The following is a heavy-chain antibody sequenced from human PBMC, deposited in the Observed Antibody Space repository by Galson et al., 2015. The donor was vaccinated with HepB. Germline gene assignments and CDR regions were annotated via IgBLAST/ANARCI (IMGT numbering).Heavy chain of an antibody. V-gene: IGHV3-30*04. D-gene: IGHD6-13*01. CDR3: ARDLWGVGYSRSWGY. Sequence: SLRLSCAASGFTFSSYAMHWVRQAPGKGLEWVAVISYDGSNKYYADSVKGRFTISRDNSKNTLYLQMNTLTAEDTAVYYCARDLWGVGYSRSWGYWGQGTLVTVSS. CDR2: ISYDGSNK. J-gene: IGHJ4*02. CDR1: GFTFSSYA.